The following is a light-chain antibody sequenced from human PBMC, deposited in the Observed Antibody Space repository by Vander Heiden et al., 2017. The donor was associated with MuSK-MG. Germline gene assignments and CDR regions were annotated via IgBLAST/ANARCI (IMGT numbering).Light chain of an antibody. J-gene: IGKJ5*01. CDR3: SHDDEYPFT. CDR1: QGIRTD. CDR2: AAS. Sequence: AIQMPQSPSSRSASVGDRATIICRASQGIRTDLGWYQQKPGKAPKLLIYAASTLQSRVPSRFSGSGSGTDFTLTISSLQAEDFATYYCSHDDEYPFTFGQGTRLEIK. V-gene: IGKV1-6*01.